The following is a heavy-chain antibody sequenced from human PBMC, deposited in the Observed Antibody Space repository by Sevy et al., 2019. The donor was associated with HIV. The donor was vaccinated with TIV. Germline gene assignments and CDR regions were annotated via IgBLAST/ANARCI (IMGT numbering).Heavy chain of an antibody. CDR3: ARGPDCGGHCDIGFYYPPDV. V-gene: IGHV3-48*02. CDR2: ISGKSAAI. CDR1: GFTFSRYS. J-gene: IGHJ6*02. Sequence: GGYLRLSCAASGFTFSRYSMNWVRQAPGKGLEWISYISGKSAAIYYADSVKGRFTVSRDNDNDALYLQLNSLRYDDTALYYCARGPDCGGHCDIGFYYPPDVWGQGTTVTVSS. D-gene: IGHD2-21*02.